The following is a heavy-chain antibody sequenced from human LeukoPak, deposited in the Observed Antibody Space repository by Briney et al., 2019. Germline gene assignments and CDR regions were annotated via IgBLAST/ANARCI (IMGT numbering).Heavy chain of an antibody. J-gene: IGHJ3*02. CDR2: IYDSGST. CDR3: ARERGDRNYYDSSSDAFDI. CDR1: GGSIRSSNW. D-gene: IGHD3-22*01. V-gene: IGHV4-4*02. Sequence: SETLPLTCAVSGGSIRSSNWWSWARQPPGKGRGWIGEIYDSGSTKYNPSLKSRVTISVEKSKNTFSLKLSSVTAADTAVYYCARERGDRNYYDSSSDAFDIWGQRTMVTVSS.